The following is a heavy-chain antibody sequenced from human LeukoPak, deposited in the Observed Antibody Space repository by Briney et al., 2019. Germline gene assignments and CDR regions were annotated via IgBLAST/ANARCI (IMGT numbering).Heavy chain of an antibody. CDR2: ISWDGGST. Sequence: GGSLRLSCAASGFTFDDYAMHWVRQAPGKGLEWVSLISWDGGSTYYADSVKGRFTISRDNSKNSLYLQMNSLRAEDTALYYCAKDSGLGELFSSGMDVWGKGTTVTVSS. D-gene: IGHD3-10*01. V-gene: IGHV3-43D*04. CDR1: GFTFDDYA. J-gene: IGHJ6*04. CDR3: AKDSGLGELFSSGMDV.